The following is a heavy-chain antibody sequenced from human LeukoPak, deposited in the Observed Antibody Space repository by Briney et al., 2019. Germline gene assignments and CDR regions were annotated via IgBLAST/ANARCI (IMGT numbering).Heavy chain of an antibody. V-gene: IGHV3-48*01. CDR1: GFTFNNYW. CDR3: AKGYCTNGVCYPSHFDY. D-gene: IGHD2-8*01. J-gene: IGHJ4*02. Sequence: GGSLRLSCVVSGFTFNNYWMSWVRQAPGKGLEWVSYISSSSSTIYYADSVKGRFTISRDNAKNSLYLQMNSLRAEDTAVYYCAKGYCTNGVCYPSHFDYWGQGTLVTVSS. CDR2: ISSSSSTI.